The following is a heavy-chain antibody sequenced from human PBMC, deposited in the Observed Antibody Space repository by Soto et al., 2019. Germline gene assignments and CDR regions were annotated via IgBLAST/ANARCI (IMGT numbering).Heavy chain of an antibody. V-gene: IGHV3-73*01. J-gene: IGHJ6*03. Sequence: GGSLRLSCAASGFPFSGSSIHWVRQASGKGLEWVGRIRSEAHSYATAYAASVTGRFTISRDDSKNTAYLQMNSLKTADTAVYYCTRLGEGSYYYYYFMDVWGKGTTVTVSS. D-gene: IGHD3-16*01. CDR1: GFPFSGSS. CDR2: IRSEAHSYAT. CDR3: TRLGEGSYYYYYFMDV.